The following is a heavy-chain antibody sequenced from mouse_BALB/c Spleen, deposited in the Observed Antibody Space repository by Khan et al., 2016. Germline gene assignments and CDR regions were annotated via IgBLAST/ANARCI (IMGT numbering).Heavy chain of an antibody. J-gene: IGHJ3*01. V-gene: IGHV9-2-1*01. D-gene: IGHD1-1*01. Sequence: QIQVVQSGPELKKPGETVKISCKASGYTFTDYSMHWVKQAPGKGLKWMGWINTETGEPTYADDFKGRFAFSLETSASTAYLQINNLKNEDTATYFCAPVTTVPFAYWGQGTLVTVSA. CDR2: INTETGEP. CDR3: APVTTVPFAY. CDR1: GYTFTDYS.